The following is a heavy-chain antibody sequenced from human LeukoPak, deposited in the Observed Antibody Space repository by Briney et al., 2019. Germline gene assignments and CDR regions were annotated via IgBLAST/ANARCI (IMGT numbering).Heavy chain of an antibody. J-gene: IGHJ4*02. V-gene: IGHV3-48*01. D-gene: IGHD2-2*01. CDR3: ARSTSSLCWDY. CDR2: ITSGGTI. CDR1: GFTFSSYG. Sequence: GGSLRLSCAASGFTFSSYGMSWVRQAPGKGLEWLSHITSGGTIYYADSVKGRFTISRDNAKSSLYLQFHSLRAEDTAVYYCARSTSSLCWDYWGQGTLVIVSS.